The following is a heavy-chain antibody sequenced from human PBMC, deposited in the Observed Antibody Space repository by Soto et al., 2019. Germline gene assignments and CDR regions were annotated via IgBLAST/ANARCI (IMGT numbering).Heavy chain of an antibody. D-gene: IGHD4-17*01. CDR2: IRSTANSDAT. J-gene: IGHJ4*02. V-gene: IGHV3-73*01. CDR3: TSCYGDYVRDY. CDR1: GFTFSGSA. Sequence: EVQLVESGGGLVQPGGSLKLSCAVSGFTFSGSAMNWVRQASGKGLEWVGRIRSTANSDATAYAASVKGRLTISRDDSETTPYLQMNSLKTEDTDVYYVTSCYGDYVRDYWGQGTLVTVSS.